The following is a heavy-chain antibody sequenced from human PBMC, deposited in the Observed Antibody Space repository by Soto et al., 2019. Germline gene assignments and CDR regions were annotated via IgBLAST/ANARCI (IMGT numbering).Heavy chain of an antibody. V-gene: IGHV1-8*01. CDR2: MNPNSGNT. Sequence: QVQLVQSGAEVKKPGASVKVSCKASGYTFTSYDINWVRQATGQGLEWMGWMNPNSGNTGYAQKFQGRVTMTRNTSISTAYMELSSLRSADTAVYYCARGRVVLVPAARNNWFDPWGQGTLVTVSS. CDR3: ARGRVVLVPAARNNWFDP. CDR1: GYTFTSYD. J-gene: IGHJ5*02. D-gene: IGHD2-2*01.